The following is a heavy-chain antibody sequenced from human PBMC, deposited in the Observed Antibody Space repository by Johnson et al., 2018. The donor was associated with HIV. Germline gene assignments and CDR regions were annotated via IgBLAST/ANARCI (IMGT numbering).Heavy chain of an antibody. J-gene: IGHJ3*02. V-gene: IGHV3-30*04. CDR2: ISYDGRNK. Sequence: QVQLVEYGGGVVQPGRSLRLSCAASGFTFSSHAIHWVRQAPGKGLEWVAVISYDGRNKHYADSVKGRFTISRDDSKNPLYLQLNSLRAEDTALYYCARDANEFVVVIANDALDIWGQGTMVTVSS. CDR3: ARDANEFVVVIANDALDI. D-gene: IGHD2-21*01. CDR1: GFTFSSHA.